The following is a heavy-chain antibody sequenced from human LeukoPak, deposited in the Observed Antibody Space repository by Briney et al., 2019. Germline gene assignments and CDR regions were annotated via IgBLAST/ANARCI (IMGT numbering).Heavy chain of an antibody. J-gene: IGHJ4*02. CDR1: GGSISSSSYY. CDR2: IYYSGST. Sequence: PSETLSLTCTVSGGSISSSSYYWGWIRQPPGKGLEWIGSIYYSGSTYYNPSLKSRVTISVDKSKNQFSLKLSSVTAADTAVYYCARGRTPLLWFGESPILWGQGTLVTVSS. D-gene: IGHD3-10*01. CDR3: ARGRTPLLWFGESPIL. V-gene: IGHV4-39*07.